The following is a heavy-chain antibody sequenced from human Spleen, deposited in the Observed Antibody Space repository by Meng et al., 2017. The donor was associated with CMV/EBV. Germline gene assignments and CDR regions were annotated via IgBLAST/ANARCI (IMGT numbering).Heavy chain of an antibody. V-gene: IGHV1-18*01. CDR2: ISAYNGNT. D-gene: IGHD6-19*01. CDR1: YTFTSYG. Sequence: YTFTSYGISWVRQAPGQGLEWMGWISAYNGNTNYAQKLQGRVTMTTDTSTSTAYMELRSLRSDDTAVYYCARDSYSSGWYDRYFDYWGQGTLVTVSS. CDR3: ARDSYSSGWYDRYFDY. J-gene: IGHJ4*02.